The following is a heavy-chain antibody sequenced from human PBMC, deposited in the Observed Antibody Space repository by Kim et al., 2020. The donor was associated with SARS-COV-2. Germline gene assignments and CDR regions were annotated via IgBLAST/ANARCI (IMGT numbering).Heavy chain of an antibody. CDR1: GGSISSYY. J-gene: IGHJ6*02. D-gene: IGHD6-13*01. CDR3: ARDGAAAGLSPKTPREYYYGMDV. Sequence: SETLSLTCTVSGGSISSYYWSWIRQPAGKGLEWIGRIYTSGSTNYNPSLKSRVTMSVDTSKNQFSLKLSSVTAADTAVYYCARDGAAAGLSPKTPREYYYGMDVWGQGTTVTVSS. CDR2: IYTSGST. V-gene: IGHV4-4*07.